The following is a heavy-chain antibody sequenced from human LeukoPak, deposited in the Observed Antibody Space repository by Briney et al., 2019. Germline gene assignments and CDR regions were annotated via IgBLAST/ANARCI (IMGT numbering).Heavy chain of an antibody. CDR2: IYTSGIT. CDR1: GVSMSSSTYY. CDR3: ATEGPPVVATPLYYMDV. J-gene: IGHJ6*03. D-gene: IGHD5-12*01. Sequence: SETLSLTCTVSGVSMSSSTYYWSWVRQSAGRGLEWLGRIYTSGITNYNPSLKSRVTISLDTSKNQFSLKLTSVTAADTAVYYCATEGPPVVATPLYYMDVWGKGTTVTISS. V-gene: IGHV4-61*02.